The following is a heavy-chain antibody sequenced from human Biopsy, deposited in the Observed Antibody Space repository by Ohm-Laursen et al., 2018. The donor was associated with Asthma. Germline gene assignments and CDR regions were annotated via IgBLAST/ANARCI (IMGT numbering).Heavy chain of an antibody. CDR1: GGSISSSHFQ. CDR2: IYYSGTT. Sequence: SDTLSLTCTVSGGSISSSHFQWGWIRQPPGKGLEWIGSIYYSGTTYYNPSLESRVTVSADTSKNQFSLKLTSVTAADTAVYYCARAQDYYDSRGYYRSFDYWGQGTLVTVSS. D-gene: IGHD3-22*01. CDR3: ARAQDYYDSRGYYRSFDY. J-gene: IGHJ4*02. V-gene: IGHV4-39*01.